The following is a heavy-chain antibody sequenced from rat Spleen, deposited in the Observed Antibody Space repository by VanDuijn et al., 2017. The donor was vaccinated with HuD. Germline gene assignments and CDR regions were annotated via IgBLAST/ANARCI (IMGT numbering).Heavy chain of an antibody. CDR3: ARHHYDGYYHGPVLGVMDA. CDR1: RFTFSSFP. J-gene: IGHJ4*01. CDR2: ISSGGGGT. Sequence: EVQLVESGGGVVQPGRSLKLSCAASRFTFSSFPMAWVRQAPKKGLEWVASISSGGGGTYYSDSVKGRFTISRDNAKSTQYLQMDSLRFEDTASYYCARHHYDGYYHGPVLGVMDAWGQGASVTVSS. V-gene: IGHV5S13*01. D-gene: IGHD1-12*03.